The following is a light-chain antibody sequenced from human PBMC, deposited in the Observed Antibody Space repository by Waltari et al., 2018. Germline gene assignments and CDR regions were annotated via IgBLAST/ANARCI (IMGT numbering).Light chain of an antibody. V-gene: IGLV1-40*01. CDR1: SSNIGASYD. J-gene: IGLJ1*01. Sequence: QSVLTQPPSVTEAPGQRVTISCTGSSSNIGASYDVHWYQQVPGTAPKLLIYGNNNGPSGVPHASACSKSGTSPSLAITGLQAEDEADYYCQSCYSSLSGSFVFGTGTKVTVL. CDR3: QSCYSSLSGSFV. CDR2: GNN.